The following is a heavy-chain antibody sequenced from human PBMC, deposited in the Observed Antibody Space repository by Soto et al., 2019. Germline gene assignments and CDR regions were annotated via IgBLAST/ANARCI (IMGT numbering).Heavy chain of an antibody. Sequence: QITLKESGPTLVKPTQPLTLTCTFSGFSLSTSGVGVGWIRQPPGKALEWLALIYWDDDQRYSPSLKSRLTITEDTAKNQVVLTMTNMDPVDTATYYCARIYRQQLVYDYWGQGTLVTVSS. CDR2: IYWDDDQ. D-gene: IGHD6-13*01. V-gene: IGHV2-5*02. CDR3: ARIYRQQLVYDY. J-gene: IGHJ4*02. CDR1: GFSLSTSGVG.